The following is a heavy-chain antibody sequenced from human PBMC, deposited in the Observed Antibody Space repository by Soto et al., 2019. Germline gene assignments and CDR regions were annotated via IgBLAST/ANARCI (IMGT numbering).Heavy chain of an antibody. CDR2: ISYDGSNK. D-gene: IGHD2-15*01. Sequence: GGSLRLSCAASGFTFSSYGMHWVRQAPGKGLEWVAVISYDGSNKYYADSVKGRFTISRDNSKNTLYLQMNSLRAEDTAVYYCAKDSRGYCSGGSCYSPYYWGQGTLVTVSS. CDR3: AKDSRGYCSGGSCYSPYY. V-gene: IGHV3-30*18. CDR1: GFTFSSYG. J-gene: IGHJ4*02.